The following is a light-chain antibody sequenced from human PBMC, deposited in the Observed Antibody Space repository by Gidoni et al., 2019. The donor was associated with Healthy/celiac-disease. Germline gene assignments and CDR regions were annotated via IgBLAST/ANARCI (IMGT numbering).Light chain of an antibody. CDR2: EVS. V-gene: IGLV2-18*02. J-gene: IGLJ2*01. CDR1: SSDVGSSNR. Sequence: QSALTQPPSVSGSPGQAVTISCTGTSSDVGSSNRVSWYQQPPGTAPTLMIYEVSNRPSGVPDRFSGSKSGNTASLTISGLQAEDEADYYCSSYTSSSTLVFGGGTKLTVL. CDR3: SSYTSSSTLV.